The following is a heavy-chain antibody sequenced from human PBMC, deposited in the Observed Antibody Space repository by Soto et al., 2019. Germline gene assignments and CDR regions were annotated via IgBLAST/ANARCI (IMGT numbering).Heavy chain of an antibody. CDR3: ARWIITGTPDDPPMLFDP. V-gene: IGHV3-30-3*01. J-gene: IGHJ5*02. CDR1: GFTFIIYA. CDR2: ISYDGSNK. Sequence: GGSLILSCSASGFTFIIYAMHWVRQAPGKGLEWVAVISYDGSNKYYADSVKGRFTISRDNSKNTLYLQMNSLRAEDTAVYYCARWIITGTPDDPPMLFDPWGQGNLVTVSS. D-gene: IGHD1-20*01.